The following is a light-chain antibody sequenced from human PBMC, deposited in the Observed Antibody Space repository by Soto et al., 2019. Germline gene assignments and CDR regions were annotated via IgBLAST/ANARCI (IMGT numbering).Light chain of an antibody. J-gene: IGKJ1*01. CDR3: QHYNSYSEA. Sequence: DIPLTQSPSFLSASVEDRVTISCRASYDISSSLAWYQQEPGKPPKLLIYKASTLKSGVPSRFSGSGSGTEFTLTISSLQPDDFATYYCQHYNSYSEAFGQGTKVELK. CDR1: YDISSS. V-gene: IGKV1-5*03. CDR2: KAS.